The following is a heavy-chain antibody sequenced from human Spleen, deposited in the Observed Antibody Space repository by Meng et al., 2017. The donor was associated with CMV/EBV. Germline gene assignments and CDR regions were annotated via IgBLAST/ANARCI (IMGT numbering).Heavy chain of an antibody. CDR1: GYTFTGHY. CDR2: IYPNTGGT. J-gene: IGHJ6*02. CDR3: ARGPHTYYYGMDV. V-gene: IGHV1-2*02. Sequence: ASVKVSCKASGYTFTGHYMHWVRQAPGQGLEWMGWIYPNTGGTNYALKFQGRVTMTRDTSISTAYMEVSRLRSDDTAVYYCARGPHTYYYGMDVWGQGTTVTVSS.